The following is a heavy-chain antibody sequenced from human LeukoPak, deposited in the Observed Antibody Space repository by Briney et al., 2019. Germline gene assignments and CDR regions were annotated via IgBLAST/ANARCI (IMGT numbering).Heavy chain of an antibody. Sequence: GGSLRLSCAAPGFTVSSNYMSWVRQAPGKGLEWVSVIYSGGSTYYADSVKGRFTISRDNSKNTLYLQTNSLRAEDTAVYYCARAGGWLQNDYWGRGTLVTVSS. D-gene: IGHD5-24*01. V-gene: IGHV3-66*01. J-gene: IGHJ4*02. CDR3: ARAGGWLQNDY. CDR2: IYSGGST. CDR1: GFTVSSNY.